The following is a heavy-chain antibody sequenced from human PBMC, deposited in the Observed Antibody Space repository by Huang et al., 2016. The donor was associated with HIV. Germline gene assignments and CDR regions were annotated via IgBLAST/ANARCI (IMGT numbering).Heavy chain of an antibody. J-gene: IGHJ6*02. CDR3: AREVRSVDTDRPDGYYYRGLDV. D-gene: IGHD2-2*03. V-gene: IGHV4-39*02. CDR1: GTSMTSSTFY. Sequence: QLRESGPGLVTPSETLSLTCSASGTSMTSSTFYWGWFRQPPGRGLEWIGSVYFLGKTYYNPALKGRVTISIDKANKQYAMRRTAVTAADTAVYFCAREVRSVDTDRPDGYYYRGLDVWGQGTTVIVSS. CDR2: VYFLGKT.